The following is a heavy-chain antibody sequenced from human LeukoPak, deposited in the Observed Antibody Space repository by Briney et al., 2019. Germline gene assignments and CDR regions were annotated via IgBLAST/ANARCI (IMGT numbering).Heavy chain of an antibody. J-gene: IGHJ2*01. CDR2: IGSSGGTM. V-gene: IGHV3-48*03. D-gene: IGHD3-10*01. CDR1: GFTFSSYE. CDR3: ARAGRVAASGWGRHFDL. Sequence: PGGSLRLSCAASGFTFSSYEMNWVRQAPARGLEWLSYIGSSGGTMYYADSVKGRFTISRDNAKNSLYLQMSSLRVEDTAVYYCARAGRVAASGWGRHFDLWGRGTLVTVSS.